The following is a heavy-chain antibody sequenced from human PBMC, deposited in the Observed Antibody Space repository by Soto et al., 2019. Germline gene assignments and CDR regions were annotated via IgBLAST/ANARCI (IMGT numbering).Heavy chain of an antibody. CDR3: ARADYGDTKIYSFDH. CDR1: GYTFTEYG. Sequence: ASVKVSCKTSGYTFTEYGISWFRQAPGQGLERMGWISPYNGKTNYIQEFQDRVTITTDTSSTTVYMDLRTLKSDDTAIYFCARADYGDTKIYSFDHWGQGTLVTVSS. J-gene: IGHJ4*02. D-gene: IGHD4-17*01. V-gene: IGHV1-18*01. CDR2: ISPYNGKT.